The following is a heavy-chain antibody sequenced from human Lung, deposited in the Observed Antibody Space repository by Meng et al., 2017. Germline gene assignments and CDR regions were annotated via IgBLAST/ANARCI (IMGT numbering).Heavy chain of an antibody. Sequence: QVQLVRPGPEVKKPGDSVKVSCKAFGSPFAAYWIQWVRQAPGQGLEWMGRIDPKSDNTHYAQKFQGRVTMTRDTSISTAYMELSGLRSDDTAVYYCARDEDISAAGYLLGDFWGQGTLVTVSS. CDR1: GSPFAAYW. J-gene: IGHJ4*02. CDR2: IDPKSDNT. V-gene: IGHV1-2*06. D-gene: IGHD6-13*01. CDR3: ARDEDISAAGYLLGDF.